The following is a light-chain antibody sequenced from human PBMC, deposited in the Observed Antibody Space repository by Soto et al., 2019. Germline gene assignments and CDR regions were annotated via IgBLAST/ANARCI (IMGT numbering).Light chain of an antibody. CDR1: QSVRND. J-gene: IGKJ4*01. CDR2: DAS. Sequence: EIVLTQSPATLSLSPGERATLSCRASQSVRNDLGWYQQRPGQAPRLLIYDASQRATGISARFSGSGSGTDLTLTISSIEPEDVAIYSCQQSTNWPPEGSFGGGTKVEIK. CDR3: QQSTNWPPEGS. V-gene: IGKV3-11*01.